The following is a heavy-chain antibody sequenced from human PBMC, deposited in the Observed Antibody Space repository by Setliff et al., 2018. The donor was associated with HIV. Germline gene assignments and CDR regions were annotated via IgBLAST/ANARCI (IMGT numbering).Heavy chain of an antibody. Sequence: SETLSLTCTVSGGSISSGGFYWGWIRQHPGKGLEWIGYIYYIGNTDYNPSLKSRITISIDTSKNQYSLKLSSVTAADTAIYYCARVPRITTLRNAFDIWGQGTMVTVSS. CDR3: ARVPRITTLRNAFDI. CDR2: IYYIGNT. J-gene: IGHJ3*02. CDR1: GGSISSGGFY. V-gene: IGHV4-31*03. D-gene: IGHD3-3*01.